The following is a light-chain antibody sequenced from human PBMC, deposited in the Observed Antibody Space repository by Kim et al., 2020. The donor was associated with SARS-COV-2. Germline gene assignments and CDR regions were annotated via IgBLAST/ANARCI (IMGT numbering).Light chain of an antibody. Sequence: SVSPGESATLSCRASQSLSGNLAWYQHKPGQAPRLLIYGASFRAIGIPARFRGSGSDTEFTLTISSLQSEDFAVYYCQQYNDGRTFGQGTKADIK. J-gene: IGKJ1*01. CDR1: QSLSGN. V-gene: IGKV3-15*01. CDR3: QQYNDGRT. CDR2: GAS.